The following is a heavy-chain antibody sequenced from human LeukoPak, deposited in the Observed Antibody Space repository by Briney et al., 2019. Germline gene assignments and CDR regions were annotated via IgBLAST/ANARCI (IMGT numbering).Heavy chain of an antibody. D-gene: IGHD4-17*01. V-gene: IGHV3-11*01. J-gene: IGHJ6*02. Sequence: GGSLRLSCAASGFTFSDYYMSWIRQAPGKGLEWVSYISSSGSTIYYADSVKGRFTISRDNAKNSLYLQMNSLRAEDTAVYYCASAMTTVTTHHYGMDVWGQGTTVTVSS. CDR3: ASAMTTVTTHHYGMDV. CDR1: GFTFSDYY. CDR2: ISSSGSTI.